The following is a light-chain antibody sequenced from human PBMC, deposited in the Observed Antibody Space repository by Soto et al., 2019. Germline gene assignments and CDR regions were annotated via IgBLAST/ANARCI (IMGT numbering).Light chain of an antibody. Sequence: EIVLTQSPGTLSLSPGERATLSCRASQSVRSNYLAWYQRKPGQAPRLLIYVASTRATGIPDRFSGTGSGTDLTLTISRLETDDCALYYCHQYGVSPYTFGQGNKLEI. V-gene: IGKV3-20*01. CDR3: HQYGVSPYT. CDR1: QSVRSNY. CDR2: VAS. J-gene: IGKJ2*01.